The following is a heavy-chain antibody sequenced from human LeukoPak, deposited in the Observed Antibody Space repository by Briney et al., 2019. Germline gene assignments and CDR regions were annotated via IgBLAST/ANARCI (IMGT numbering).Heavy chain of an antibody. J-gene: IGHJ6*02. CDR2: IYSGGST. V-gene: IGHV3-53*01. CDR1: GFSVSNNH. Sequence: TGGSLRLSCAASGFSVSNNHMSWVRQARGEGREGVSTIYSGGSTYYADYVKGRFTIPRDNSKTTVYLQMNSLRAEDTAVYYCATNSGYDNFPRLYGMDVWGQGTTVTVSS. CDR3: ATNSGYDNFPRLYGMDV. D-gene: IGHD5-12*01.